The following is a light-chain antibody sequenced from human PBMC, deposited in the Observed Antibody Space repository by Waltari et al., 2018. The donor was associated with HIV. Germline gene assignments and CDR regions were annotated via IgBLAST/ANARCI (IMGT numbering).Light chain of an antibody. V-gene: IGLV2-23*01. CDR1: SSDVGGYSL. CDR2: EDT. J-gene: IGLJ1*01. CDR3: CSYGGFTTYV. Sequence: QSALTQPASVSGSPGQSITIPCIRTSSDVGGYSLISWYQHHPGKAPQLLIFEDTARPSGVSNRFSASKSGTTASLTISGLLAEDAADYYCCSYGGFTTYVFGSGTKVTVL.